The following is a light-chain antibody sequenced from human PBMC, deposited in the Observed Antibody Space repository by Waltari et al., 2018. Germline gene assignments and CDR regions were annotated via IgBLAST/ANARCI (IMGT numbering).Light chain of an antibody. Sequence: QVVLTQSPSASASRGASVKLTCTLSSGHSNYAIAWHQHQPGKGPPFLMKVHSGGTQFKGDGIPDRFTGSSSGSERYLTISSLQSDDEADYYCQTWGTGVHVVFGGGTKLTVL. CDR1: SGHSNYA. J-gene: IGLJ2*01. V-gene: IGLV4-69*01. CDR2: VHSGGTQ. CDR3: QTWGTGVHVV.